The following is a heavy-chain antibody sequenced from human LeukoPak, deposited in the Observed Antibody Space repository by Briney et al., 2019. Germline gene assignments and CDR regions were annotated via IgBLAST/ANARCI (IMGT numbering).Heavy chain of an antibody. D-gene: IGHD3-3*01. CDR1: GCTFSSYA. V-gene: IGHV1-69*01. CDR2: IIPIFGTA. Sequence: SVKVSCKASGCTFSSYAISWVRQAPGQGLEWMGGIIPIFGTANYAQKFQGRVTITADESTSTAYMELSSLRSEDTAVYYCARINTIFDYYFDYWGQGTLVTVSS. J-gene: IGHJ4*02. CDR3: ARINTIFDYYFDY.